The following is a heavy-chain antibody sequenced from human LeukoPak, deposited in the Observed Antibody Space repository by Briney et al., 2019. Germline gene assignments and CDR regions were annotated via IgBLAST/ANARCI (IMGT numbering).Heavy chain of an antibody. CDR2: IIPILGIA. CDR3: ASHPRATYCGGDCKADHDY. D-gene: IGHD2-21*02. J-gene: IGHJ4*02. CDR1: GGTFSSYA. V-gene: IGHV1-69*04. Sequence: ASVKVSCKASGGTFSSYAISWVRQAPGQGLEWMGRIIPILGIANYAQKFQGRVTITADKSTSTAYMELSSLRSEDTAVYYCASHPRATYCGGDCKADHDYWGQGTLVTVFS.